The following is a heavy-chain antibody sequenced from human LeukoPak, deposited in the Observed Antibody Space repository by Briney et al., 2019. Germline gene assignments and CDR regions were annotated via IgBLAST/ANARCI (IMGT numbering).Heavy chain of an antibody. CDR3: ARAYCSGGSCYDLDSDY. J-gene: IGHJ4*02. D-gene: IGHD2-15*01. Sequence: ASVRVSCKASGYTFTGYYMHWVRQAPGQGLEWMGRINPNSGGTNYAQKFQGRVTMTRDTSISTAYMELSRLRSDDTAVYYCARAYCSGGSCYDLDSDYWGQGTLVTVSS. CDR2: INPNSGGT. CDR1: GYTFTGYY. V-gene: IGHV1-2*06.